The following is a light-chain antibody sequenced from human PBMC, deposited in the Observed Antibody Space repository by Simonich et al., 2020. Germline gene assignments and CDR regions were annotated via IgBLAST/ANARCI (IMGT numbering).Light chain of an antibody. CDR1: QSVLYSSNNKNY. V-gene: IGKV4-1*01. CDR2: CAS. J-gene: IGKJ2*01. CDR3: QQSYSTPYT. Sequence: DIVMTQSPESLAVSLGERATINCKSSQSVLYSSNNKNYLAWYQQKPGQPPKLLIYCASTREPGVPYRFSGSGSGTDFTLTNSSLRTEDVAVYYCQQSYSTPYTFGQGTKLEIK.